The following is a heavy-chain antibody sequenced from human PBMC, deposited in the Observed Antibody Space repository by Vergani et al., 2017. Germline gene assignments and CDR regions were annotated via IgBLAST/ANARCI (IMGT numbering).Heavy chain of an antibody. CDR2: ISWNSNSI. Sequence: EVQLEESGGGLVLPGRSLRLSCVASGFTSAGYAMHWVRQAPGKGLEWDSGISWNSNSIGYADSVKGRFTISRDNAKNSLYLQMNSMRAEDTALYYCAKXLGTSSGGGWFDPWGQGTLVTVSS. D-gene: IGHD6-6*01. CDR1: GFTSAGYA. CDR3: AKXLGTSSGGGWFDP. J-gene: IGHJ5*02. V-gene: IGHV3-9*02.